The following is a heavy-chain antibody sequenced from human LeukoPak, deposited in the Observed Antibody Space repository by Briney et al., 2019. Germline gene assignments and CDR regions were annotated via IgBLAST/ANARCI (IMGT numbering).Heavy chain of an antibody. V-gene: IGHV3-23*01. CDR1: GFTFSSYA. Sequence: GGSLRLSCAASGFTFSSYAMSWVRQAPGKGLEWVSAISGSGGSTYYADSVKGRFTISRDNSKNTLYLQMNSLRAEDTAVYHCAKGRAGYCSGGSCYSASDYWGQGTLVTVSS. CDR2: ISGSGGST. D-gene: IGHD2-15*01. CDR3: AKGRAGYCSGGSCYSASDY. J-gene: IGHJ4*02.